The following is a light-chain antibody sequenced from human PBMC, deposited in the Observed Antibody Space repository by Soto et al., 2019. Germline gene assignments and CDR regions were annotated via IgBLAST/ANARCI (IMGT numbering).Light chain of an antibody. Sequence: DIQMTQSPSSVSASVGDRVIITCRARQNINRWLAWYQQKPGTAPQLLIYATSTLHSGVPSRFSGSGSGTDFTLTVSSLQPEDFATYYCQQANSFPHPLGGGTRVEIK. CDR1: QNINRW. J-gene: IGKJ4*01. V-gene: IGKV1-12*01. CDR3: QQANSFPHP. CDR2: ATS.